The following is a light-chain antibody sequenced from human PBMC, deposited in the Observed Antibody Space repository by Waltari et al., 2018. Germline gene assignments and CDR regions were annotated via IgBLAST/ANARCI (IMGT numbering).Light chain of an antibody. CDR1: QSVSRA. CDR2: GAS. J-gene: IGKJ1*01. Sequence: EIVLTQSPGSLSSSPGERGTLSCRASQSVSRALAGYQQKPGQAPRHLIFGASNRATGIPDRFSGSWSETDFSLTISRLEPEDFAVYYCQHYVRLPATFGRGTKVEIK. CDR3: QHYVRLPAT. V-gene: IGKV3-20*01.